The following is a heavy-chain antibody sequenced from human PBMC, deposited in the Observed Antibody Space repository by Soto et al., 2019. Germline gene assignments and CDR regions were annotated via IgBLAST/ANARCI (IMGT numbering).Heavy chain of an antibody. CDR3: AGDDVLCDGGRCYGVPLDG. J-gene: IGHJ6*04. V-gene: IGHV3-66*01. CDR2: IQSVVPT. D-gene: IGHD2-15*01. Sequence: EVQLVGSGGGLVQPGGSLRLSCAASGFTVSSKYRSGVRRAQGRGREWVSLIQSVVPTYYADSVKGRFTISRDTYENTVHLQMDSLRAVDTAVYYCAGDDVLCDGGRCYGVPLDGWGKGTTVTVSS. CDR1: GFTVSSKY.